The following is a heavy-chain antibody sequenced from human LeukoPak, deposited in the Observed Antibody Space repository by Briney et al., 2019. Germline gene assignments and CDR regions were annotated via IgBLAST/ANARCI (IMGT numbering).Heavy chain of an antibody. J-gene: IGHJ5*02. CDR3: AKQDPYTSGWYP. CDR1: GFTFSSYA. Sequence: GRSLRLSCAASGFTFSSYAMHWVRQAPGKGLEWVAVISYDGSNKYYADSVKGRFTISRDNSKNTLYLQMNSLRAEDTAVYYCAKQDPYTSGWYPWGQGTLVTVSS. CDR2: ISYDGSNK. D-gene: IGHD6-19*01. V-gene: IGHV3-30-3*01.